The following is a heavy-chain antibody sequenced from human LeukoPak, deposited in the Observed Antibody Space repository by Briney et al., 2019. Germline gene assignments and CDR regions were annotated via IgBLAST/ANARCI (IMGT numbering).Heavy chain of an antibody. CDR2: IYSGGST. J-gene: IGHJ5*02. CDR3: ARDSGTTGEVKFDP. CDR1: GGSISTYY. V-gene: IGHV4-4*07. D-gene: IGHD3-10*01. Sequence: PSETLSLTCTVSGGSISTYYWSWIRQPAGKGLEWIGRIYSGGSTNYNPSLKSRVTMSVDRSKNQFSLKLSSVTAADTAVYYCARDSGTTGEVKFDPWGQGTLVTVSS.